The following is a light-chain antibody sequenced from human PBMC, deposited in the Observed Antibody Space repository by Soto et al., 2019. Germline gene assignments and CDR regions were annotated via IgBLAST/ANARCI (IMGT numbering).Light chain of an antibody. CDR2: AAS. Sequence: DIQMTQSPSSLSAFAGDRVTITCRASQSISSYLNWYQQKPGKAPNLLIYAASSLQSGVPSRFSGSGSGTDFTLTISSLQPEDFASYYCQQSYSTPYTFGQGTKLEIK. J-gene: IGKJ2*01. CDR1: QSISSY. V-gene: IGKV1-39*01. CDR3: QQSYSTPYT.